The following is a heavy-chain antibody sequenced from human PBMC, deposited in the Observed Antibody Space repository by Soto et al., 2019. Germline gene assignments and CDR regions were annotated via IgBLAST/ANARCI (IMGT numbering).Heavy chain of an antibody. CDR1: GFTFSSYG. J-gene: IGHJ4*02. Sequence: QVQLVESGGGVVQPGRSLRLSCAASGFTFSSYGMHWVRQAPGKGLGWVAVISYDGSNKYYADSVKGRFTISRDNSKNTLDLQMNSLRAEDTAVYFCAKALAVTYYFDYWGPGTLVTVSS. CDR3: AKALAVTYYFDY. CDR2: ISYDGSNK. V-gene: IGHV3-30*18. D-gene: IGHD4-17*01.